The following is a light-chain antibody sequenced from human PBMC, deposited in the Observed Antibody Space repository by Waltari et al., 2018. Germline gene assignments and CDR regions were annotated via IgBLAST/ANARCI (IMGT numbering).Light chain of an antibody. CDR2: DDR. Sequence: SYFLSQPPPVSVAPGQTASITCGGDNIGIKSVHWYQQKAGQAPVLVVHDDRERHSGIPERLSGSIAGNTATLTISRVEAGDEADFYGQVWDSGSGHHHVVFGGGTRLTVL. V-gene: IGLV3-21*02. CDR3: QVWDSGSGHHHVV. CDR1: NIGIKS. J-gene: IGLJ2*01.